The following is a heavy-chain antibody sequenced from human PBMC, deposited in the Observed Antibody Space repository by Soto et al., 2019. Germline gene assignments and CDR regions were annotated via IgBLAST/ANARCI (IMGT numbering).Heavy chain of an antibody. J-gene: IGHJ4*02. CDR3: ARSASIWAYFDY. Sequence: PSETLSLTCAVYGGSFSGYYWSWIRQPPGKGLEWIGEINHSGSTNYNPSLKSRVTISLDASYTQFSLRLTSLTAADTAVYFCARSASIWAYFDYWGQGISVTVSS. CDR1: GGSFSGYY. D-gene: IGHD3-16*01. V-gene: IGHV4-34*01. CDR2: INHSGST.